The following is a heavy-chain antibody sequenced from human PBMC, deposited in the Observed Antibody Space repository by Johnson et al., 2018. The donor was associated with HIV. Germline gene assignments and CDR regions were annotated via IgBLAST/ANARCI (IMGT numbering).Heavy chain of an antibody. CDR2: IYTGGST. V-gene: IGHV3-53*01. J-gene: IGHJ3*02. Sequence: VQLVESGGGLIQPGGSLRLSCAASGFTVSSNYMSWVRQAPGKGLEWVSLIYTGGSTFYADSVKGRFTISKDNAKNSLYLQMNSLRAEDTAVYYCTTGAFHAYDMWGQGTMVTVSS. CDR1: GFTVSSNY. D-gene: IGHD1-1*01. CDR3: TTGAFHAYDM.